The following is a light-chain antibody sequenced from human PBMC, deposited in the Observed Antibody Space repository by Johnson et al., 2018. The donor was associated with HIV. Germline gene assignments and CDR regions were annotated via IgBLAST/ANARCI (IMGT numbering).Light chain of an antibody. V-gene: IGLV1-51*02. J-gene: IGLJ1*01. CDR1: SSNIGNNY. CDR2: ENN. CDR3: GTWDRNLSGHV. Sequence: QSVLTQSPSVSAAPGQKVTISCSGSSSNIGNNYVSWYQQLPGTAPKLLICENNKRPSGIPDRFSGSKSGTSATLGITGLQTGDEADYYCGTWDRNLSGHVFGTGTKGTVL.